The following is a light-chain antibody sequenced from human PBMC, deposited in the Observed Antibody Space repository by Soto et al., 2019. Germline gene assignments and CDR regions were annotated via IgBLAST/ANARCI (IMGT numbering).Light chain of an antibody. J-gene: IGKJ3*01. CDR1: QSISSSY. CDR2: ATS. V-gene: IGKV3-20*01. Sequence: EIVLTQSPGTLSLSPGERATLSCRASQSISSSYLAWYQHKPGQAPRLLLFATSIRATGIPDRISGSGSGTEFTLSISRLEPEDFAVYYCQQYDTSPFTFGPGTKVDIK. CDR3: QQYDTSPFT.